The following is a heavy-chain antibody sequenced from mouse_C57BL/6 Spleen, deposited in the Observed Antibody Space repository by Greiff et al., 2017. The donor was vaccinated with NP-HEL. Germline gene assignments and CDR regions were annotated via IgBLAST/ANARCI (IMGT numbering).Heavy chain of an antibody. V-gene: IGHV7-3*01. CDR1: GFTFTDYY. CDR2: IRNKANGYTT. CDR3: VRYDGYYGNWYFDY. D-gene: IGHD2-1*01. J-gene: IGHJ2*01. Sequence: EVQVVESGGGLVQPGGSLSLSCAASGFTFTDYYMSWVRQPPGKALEWLGFIRNKANGYTTEYSAFVKGRFTISRDNSQSILYLQMNALRAEDSATYYCVRYDGYYGNWYFDYWGQGTTLTVSS.